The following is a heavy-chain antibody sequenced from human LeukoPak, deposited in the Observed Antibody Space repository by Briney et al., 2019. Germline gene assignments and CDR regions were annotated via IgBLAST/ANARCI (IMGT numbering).Heavy chain of an antibody. J-gene: IGHJ4*02. D-gene: IGHD3-16*01. CDR3: ARGGDLKGELDY. Sequence: GASVKVSCKASGGTFSSYAISWVRQAPGQGLEWMGGIIPILGIANYAQKFQGRVTITADKSTSTAYMELSSLRSEDTAVYYCARGGDLKGELDYWGQGTLVTVSS. CDR1: GGTFSSYA. CDR2: IIPILGIA. V-gene: IGHV1-69*10.